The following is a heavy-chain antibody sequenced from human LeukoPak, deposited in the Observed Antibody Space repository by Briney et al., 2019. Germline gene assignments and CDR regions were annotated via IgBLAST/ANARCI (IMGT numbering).Heavy chain of an antibody. CDR2: IVVGSDNT. CDR1: GFTFTTRSA. J-gene: IGHJ4*02. V-gene: IGHV1-58*02. D-gene: IGHD6-13*01. Sequence: GTSVKVSCKASGFTFTTRSAMQWVRQARGQRLEWIGWIVVGSDNTNYAQKFQERVTITRDMSTSTAYMELSSLRSEDTAVYYCAAPYSSTWFDYWGQGTLVTVSS. CDR3: AAPYSSTWFDY.